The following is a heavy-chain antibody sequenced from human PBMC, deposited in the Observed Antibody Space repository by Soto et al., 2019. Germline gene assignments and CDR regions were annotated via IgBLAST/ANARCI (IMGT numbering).Heavy chain of an antibody. CDR3: ARGLYNWIYNYYVMDV. CDR1: GGSISSYY. J-gene: IGHJ6*02. D-gene: IGHD1-20*01. CDR2: IYYSGST. Sequence: SETLSLTCTVSGGSISSYYWSWIRQPPGKGMGGIGNIYYSGSTNYNPSLKRRASISVDTTKNQFYLKLSSVSAADTAVYYCARGLYNWIYNYYVMDVWGQGTTVTVSS. V-gene: IGHV4-59*01.